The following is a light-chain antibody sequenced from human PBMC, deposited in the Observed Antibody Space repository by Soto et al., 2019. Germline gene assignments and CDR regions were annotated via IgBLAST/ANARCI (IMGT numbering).Light chain of an antibody. V-gene: IGKV1-9*01. CDR1: QGISSY. J-gene: IGKJ3*01. CDR2: AAS. CDR3: QRLNSYPPC. Sequence: DIPLTQSPSFLSASVGHRVTITCRASQGISSYLAGYQQKPGKATKLLIYAASTLQSRVPTRFSGSGSWTELTRTISSPQPEDFATSYSQRLNSYPPCFGPGTKVDIK.